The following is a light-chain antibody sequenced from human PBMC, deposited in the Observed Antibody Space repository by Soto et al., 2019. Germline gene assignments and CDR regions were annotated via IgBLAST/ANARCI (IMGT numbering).Light chain of an antibody. CDR3: SSYISSSTLTYV. Sequence: QSALTQPASVSGSPGQSITISCTGTSSDLAIYNYVSWYQQQPGKAPKLMIYQVTNRPSGVSNRFSGSKSGKTASLTISGLQAEDEADYYCSSYISSSTLTYVFGTGTKLTVL. CDR1: SSDLAIYNY. J-gene: IGLJ1*01. CDR2: QVT. V-gene: IGLV2-14*01.